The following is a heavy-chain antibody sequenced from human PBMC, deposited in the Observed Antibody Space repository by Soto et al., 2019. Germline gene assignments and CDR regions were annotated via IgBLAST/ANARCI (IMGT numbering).Heavy chain of an antibody. D-gene: IGHD5-12*01. CDR3: PRKKKIVADFDY. Sequence: EVQLVESGGGLVQPGGSLRLSCAASGFTFSSYWMHWVRQAPGKGLVWVSRINSDGSSTSYADSVKGRFTISRDNAKNSLYRQINSLGAEDTVLYYWPRKKKIVADFDYWGQGPRFPPSS. CDR2: INSDGSST. CDR1: GFTFSSYW. V-gene: IGHV3-74*01. J-gene: IGHJ4*02.